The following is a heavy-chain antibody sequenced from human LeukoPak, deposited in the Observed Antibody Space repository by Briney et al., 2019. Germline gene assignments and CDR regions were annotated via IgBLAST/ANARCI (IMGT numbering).Heavy chain of an antibody. J-gene: IGHJ4*02. CDR3: ARDFEYSSSWYKRSVFDY. CDR1: GYTFTSYG. D-gene: IGHD6-13*01. V-gene: IGHV1-18*01. CDR2: ISAYNGNT. Sequence: ASVKVSCKASGYTFTSYGISWVRQAPGQRLEWMGWISAYNGNTNYAQKLQGRVTMTTDTSTSTAYVELRSVRSDDTAVYYCARDFEYSSSWYKRSVFDYWGQGTLVTVSS.